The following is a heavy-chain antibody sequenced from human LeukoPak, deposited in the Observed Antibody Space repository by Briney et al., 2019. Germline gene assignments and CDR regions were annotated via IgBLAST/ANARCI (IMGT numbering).Heavy chain of an antibody. CDR3: ARGGTGHYYASGTYYQSYSFDY. CDR1: GFTFSSYE. D-gene: IGHD3-10*01. CDR2: ISSSGSNI. J-gene: IGHJ4*02. Sequence: PGGSLRLSCAASGFTFSSYEMNWVRQAPGKGLEWVSYISSSGSNIYYADSVKGRFTISRDNAKNSLYLQMNSLRAEDTAVYYCARGGTGHYYASGTYYQSYSFDYWGQGSLVTVSS. V-gene: IGHV3-48*03.